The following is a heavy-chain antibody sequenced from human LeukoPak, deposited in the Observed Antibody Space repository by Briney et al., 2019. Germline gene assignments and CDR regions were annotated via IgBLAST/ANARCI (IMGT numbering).Heavy chain of an antibody. Sequence: GGSLRLSCAASGFTFSSYWMSWVRQAPGKGLEWVANIKQDGSEKYYVDSVKGRFTISRDNAKNSLYLQMNSLRAEDTAVYYCATSTYCSGGSCLTDWGQGTLVTVSS. D-gene: IGHD2-15*01. CDR1: GFTFSSYW. V-gene: IGHV3-7*01. CDR2: IKQDGSEK. J-gene: IGHJ4*02. CDR3: ATSTYCSGGSCLTD.